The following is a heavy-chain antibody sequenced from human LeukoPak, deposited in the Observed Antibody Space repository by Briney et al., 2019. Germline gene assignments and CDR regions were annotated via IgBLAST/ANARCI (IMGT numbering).Heavy chain of an antibody. D-gene: IGHD6-13*01. CDR2: IYPGDSDT. CDR3: ARHIRIAARPYYYYYMDV. V-gene: IGHV5-51*01. J-gene: IGHJ6*03. Sequence: GESLKISCKGSGYSFTSYWIGWVRQMPGRGLEWMGIIYPGDSDTRYSPSSQGQVTISADKFISTAYLQWSSLKASDTAMYYCARHIRIAARPYYYYYMDVWGKGTTVTVSS. CDR1: GYSFTSYW.